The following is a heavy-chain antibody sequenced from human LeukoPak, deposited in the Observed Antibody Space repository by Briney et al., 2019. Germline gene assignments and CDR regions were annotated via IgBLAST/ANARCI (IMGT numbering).Heavy chain of an antibody. V-gene: IGHV3-21*04. CDR2: ISSSSSYI. D-gene: IGHD3-22*01. Sequence: GGSLRLSCAASGFTFSSYSMHWVRQAPGKGLEWVSYISSSSSYIYYADSVKGRFTISRDNSKNTLYLLMNSLRAEDTAVYYCAKDRYHYDSSAFDYWGQGTLVTVSS. J-gene: IGHJ4*02. CDR3: AKDRYHYDSSAFDY. CDR1: GFTFSSYS.